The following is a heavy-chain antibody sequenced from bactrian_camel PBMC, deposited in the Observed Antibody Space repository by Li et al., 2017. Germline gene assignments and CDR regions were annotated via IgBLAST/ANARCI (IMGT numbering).Heavy chain of an antibody. CDR2: FDSDGDS. Sequence: HVQLVESGGGSVQAGGSLTLSCQASGSSVNCMAWFRQTPGKEREGIASFDSDGDSEIADSVKGRFDISRFNAANTAYLQMNDLKPEDTALYYCAAWIGTAAVGTPRFWGQGTQVTVS. CDR3: AAWIGTAAVGTPRF. D-gene: IGHD6*01. J-gene: IGHJ4*01. V-gene: IGHV3S6*01. CDR1: GSSVNC.